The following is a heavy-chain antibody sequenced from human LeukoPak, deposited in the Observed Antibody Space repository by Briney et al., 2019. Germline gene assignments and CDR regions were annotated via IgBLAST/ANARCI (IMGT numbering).Heavy chain of an antibody. CDR1: GGSFSGYY. CDR2: INHSGST. CDR3: ASSSITIFGVVIIVGKLFDY. V-gene: IGHV4-34*01. D-gene: IGHD3-3*01. J-gene: IGHJ4*02. Sequence: PSETLSLTCAVYGGSFSGYYWSWIRQPPGKGLEWIGEINHSGSTNYNPSLKSRVTISVDTSKNQFSLKLSSVTAADTAVYYCASSSITIFGVVIIVGKLFDYWGQGTLVTVSS.